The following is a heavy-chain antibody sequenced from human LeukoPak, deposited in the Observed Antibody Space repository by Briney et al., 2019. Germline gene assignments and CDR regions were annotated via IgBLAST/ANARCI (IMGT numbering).Heavy chain of an antibody. Sequence: SETLSLTCTVSGGSISSYYWSWIRQPPGKGLEWIGYIYYSGSTNYNPSLKSRVTISVDTSKKQFSLKLSSVTAEDTAVYYCARSYYGSGSYLNVWGKGTTVTVSS. J-gene: IGHJ6*04. CDR2: IYYSGST. D-gene: IGHD3-10*01. CDR3: ARSYYGSGSYLNV. V-gene: IGHV4-59*01. CDR1: GGSISSYY.